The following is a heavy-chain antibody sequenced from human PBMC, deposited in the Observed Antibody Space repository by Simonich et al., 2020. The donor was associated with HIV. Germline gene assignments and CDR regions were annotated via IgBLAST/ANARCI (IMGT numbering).Heavy chain of an antibody. CDR2: ISSSSSTI. CDR3: ARTSSDSSGYSPFDY. D-gene: IGHD3-22*01. Sequence: EVQLVESGGGLVQPGGSLRLSCAASGFTFSSYSMNWVRQGPGKGVDWVSYISSSSSTIYYADSVKGRFTISRDNAKNSLYLQMNSLRAEDTAVYYCARTSSDSSGYSPFDYWGQGTLVTVSS. J-gene: IGHJ4*02. V-gene: IGHV3-48*01. CDR1: GFTFSSYS.